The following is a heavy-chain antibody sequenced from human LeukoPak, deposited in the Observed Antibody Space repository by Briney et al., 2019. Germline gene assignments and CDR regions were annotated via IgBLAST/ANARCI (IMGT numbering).Heavy chain of an antibody. D-gene: IGHD3-22*01. V-gene: IGHV3-30*02. J-gene: IGHJ3*02. Sequence: PGGSLRLSCAASGFTFSSYGMHWVRQAPGKGLEWVAFIRYDVSNKYYADSVKGRFTISRDNSKNTLYLQMNSLRAEDTAVYYCAKVPPLIVDAFDIWGQGTMVTVSS. CDR1: GFTFSSYG. CDR3: AKVPPLIVDAFDI. CDR2: IRYDVSNK.